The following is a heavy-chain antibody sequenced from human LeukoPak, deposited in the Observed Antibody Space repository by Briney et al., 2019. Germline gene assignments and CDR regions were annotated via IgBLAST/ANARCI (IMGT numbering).Heavy chain of an antibody. J-gene: IGHJ6*03. Sequence: SVKVSCKASGGTFSSYAISWVRQAPGQGLEWMGGIIPIFGTANYAQKLQGRGTVTTDESTSTAYMELSSLRSEDTAVYYCARDLSTDYYYYYMDVWGKGTTVTVSS. V-gene: IGHV1-69*05. CDR3: ARDLSTDYYYYYMDV. CDR2: IIPIFGTA. CDR1: GGTFSSYA.